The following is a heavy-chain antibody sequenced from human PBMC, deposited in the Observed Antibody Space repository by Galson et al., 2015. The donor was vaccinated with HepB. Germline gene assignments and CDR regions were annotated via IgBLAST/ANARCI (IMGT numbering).Heavy chain of an antibody. Sequence: SLRLSCAASGFTFSSYAMHWVRQAPGKGLEWAAVIWYDGSDKYYADSVKGRFTISRDNSKNTLYLQMNSLRAEDTAVYYCATDRERDGNNAGFDYWGQGTLVTVSS. CDR1: GFTFSSYA. J-gene: IGHJ4*02. V-gene: IGHV3-33*01. D-gene: IGHD5-24*01. CDR2: IWYDGSDK. CDR3: ATDRERDGNNAGFDY.